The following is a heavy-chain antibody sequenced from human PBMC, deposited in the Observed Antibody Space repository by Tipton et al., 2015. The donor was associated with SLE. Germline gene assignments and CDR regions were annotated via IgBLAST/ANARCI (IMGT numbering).Heavy chain of an antibody. V-gene: IGHV3-11*01. Sequence: SLRLSCAASGFTFSDYYMSWIRQAPGKGLEWVSYISSSGSTMYYADSVKGRFTISRDNAKNSLYLQMNSLRAEDTAVYYCARAGIVVVPAAIGQDYWGQGSLVTVSS. CDR3: ARAGIVVVPAAIGQDY. CDR2: ISSSGSTM. J-gene: IGHJ4*02. CDR1: GFTFSDYY. D-gene: IGHD2-2*02.